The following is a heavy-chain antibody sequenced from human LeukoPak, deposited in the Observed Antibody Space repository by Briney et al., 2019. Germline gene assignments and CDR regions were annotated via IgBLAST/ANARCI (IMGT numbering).Heavy chain of an antibody. J-gene: IGHJ5*02. CDR3: ARIYGSGMAATFDP. D-gene: IGHD3-10*01. CDR1: GGSISSGDYY. CDR2: IYYSWST. V-gene: IGHV4-30-4*01. Sequence: PPETLSLTCTVSGGSISSGDYYWSWIRQPPGKGLEWIGYIYYSWSTYSNPSLKSRVTISVDTSKNQFSLKLSSVTAADTAVYYCARIYGSGMAATFDPWGQGTLVTVSS.